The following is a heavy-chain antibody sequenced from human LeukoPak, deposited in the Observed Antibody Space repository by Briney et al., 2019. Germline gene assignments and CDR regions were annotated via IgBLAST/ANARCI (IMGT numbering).Heavy chain of an antibody. CDR1: GYTFTGYY. D-gene: IGHD4-23*01. J-gene: IGHJ5*02. CDR3: ARVFRGSTVVTPFRWFDP. CDR2: INPNSGGT. Sequence: GSSVKVSCKASGYTFTGYYMHWVRQAPGQGLEWMGWINPNSGGTNYAQKFQGRVTMTRDTSISTAYMELSRLRSDDTAMYYCARVFRGSTVVTPFRWFDPWGQGTLVTVSS. V-gene: IGHV1-2*02.